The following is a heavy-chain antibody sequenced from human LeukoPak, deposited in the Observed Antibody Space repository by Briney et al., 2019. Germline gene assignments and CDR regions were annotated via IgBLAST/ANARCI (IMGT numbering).Heavy chain of an antibody. CDR2: VNGSGDTT. CDR3: AREAGGDYGSGSYYNWFDP. V-gene: IGHV3-23*01. Sequence: PGGSLRPSCAASGFTFSSYAMSWVRQAPGKGLEWVSSVNGSGDTTYYADSVKGRFTISRDNSKNTLYLQMNSLRAEDTAVYYCAREAGGDYGSGSYYNWFDPWGQGTLVTVSS. CDR1: GFTFSSYA. J-gene: IGHJ5*02. D-gene: IGHD3-10*01.